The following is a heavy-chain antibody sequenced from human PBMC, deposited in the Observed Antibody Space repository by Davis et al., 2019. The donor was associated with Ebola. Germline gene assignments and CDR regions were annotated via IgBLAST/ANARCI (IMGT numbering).Heavy chain of an antibody. J-gene: IGHJ4*02. Sequence: GESLKISCAASGFTFSYYAMTWVRQAPGKGLEWVSSISGGVVRTSYADSVKGRFTISRDNSKNTLYLQMNSLRAEDTAVYYCAKARLLWFGELLYADEYYFDHWDQGTLVTVSS. D-gene: IGHD3-10*01. CDR3: AKARLLWFGELLYADEYYFDH. V-gene: IGHV3-23*01. CDR1: GFTFSYYA. CDR2: ISGGVVRT.